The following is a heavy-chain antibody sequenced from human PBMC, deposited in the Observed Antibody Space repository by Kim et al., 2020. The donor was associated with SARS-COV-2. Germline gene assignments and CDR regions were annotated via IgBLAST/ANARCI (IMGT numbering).Heavy chain of an antibody. D-gene: IGHD2-2*01. Sequence: GGSLRLSCAASGFTVSSNYMSWVRQAPGKGLEWVSVIYSGGSTYYADSVKGQFTISRHNSKNTLYLQMNSLRAQDTAVYYCARGGPDCSSTSCYDGFDY. CDR2: IYSGGST. CDR3: ARGGPDCSSTSCYDGFDY. J-gene: IGHJ4*01. V-gene: IGHV3-53*04. CDR1: GFTVSSNY.